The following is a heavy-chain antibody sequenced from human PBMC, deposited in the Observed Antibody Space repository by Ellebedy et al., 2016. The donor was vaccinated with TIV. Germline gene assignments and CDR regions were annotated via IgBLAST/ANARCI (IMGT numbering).Heavy chain of an antibody. D-gene: IGHD3-16*01. CDR1: GFIFSSYG. CDR3: AKGNVWGRLDW. V-gene: IGHV3-30*18. J-gene: IGHJ4*02. CDR2: ISYDGSIK. Sequence: PGGSLRLSCAASGFIFSSYGMHWVRQAPGKGLEWVTIISYDGSIKYYADSVKGRFTVSRANSKNILYMQMNSLRTEDTAVYYCAKGNVWGRLDWWGQGTLVTVSS.